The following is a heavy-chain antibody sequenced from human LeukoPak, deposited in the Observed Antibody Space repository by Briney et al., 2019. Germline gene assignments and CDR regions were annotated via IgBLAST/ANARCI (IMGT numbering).Heavy chain of an antibody. D-gene: IGHD3-10*01. Sequence: PGGSLRLSCAASGFTFSSYAMHWVRKAPGKGLEWVAVISYDGRNKNYADSVKGRFTISRDNSKNTLYVEMNSLRTEDTAVYYCARGATYYSGSASYYQAYWGQGTLVTVSS. J-gene: IGHJ4*02. CDR3: ARGATYYSGSASYYQAY. CDR2: ISYDGRNK. CDR1: GFTFSSYA. V-gene: IGHV3-30*04.